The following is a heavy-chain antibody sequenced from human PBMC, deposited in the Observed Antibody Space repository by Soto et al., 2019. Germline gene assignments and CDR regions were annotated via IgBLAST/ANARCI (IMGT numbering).Heavy chain of an antibody. V-gene: IGHV5-51*01. CDR1: GYSFSNYW. CDR3: ARHLYDYLDY. Sequence: VESLKISCKGSGYSFSNYWIGWVRQMPGKGLEWMGIIYPGDSDTRYSPSFQGQVTISVDKSISTAYLQWNSLKASDTAMYYCARHLYDYLDYWGQGTPVTVSS. J-gene: IGHJ4*02. D-gene: IGHD3-16*01. CDR2: IYPGDSDT.